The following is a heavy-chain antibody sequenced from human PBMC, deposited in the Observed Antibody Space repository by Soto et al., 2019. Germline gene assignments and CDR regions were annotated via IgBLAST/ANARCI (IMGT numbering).Heavy chain of an antibody. CDR2: INPYSGGA. J-gene: IGHJ5*02. D-gene: IGHD3-10*01. Sequence: VKVSCKASGYTFTGYFMHWVRQAPGQGLEWMGWINPYSGGADYAQSFQGRVTMTRDTSISTVYMELSRLRFDDTAVYYCARVIRGAYYNSPLDTWGQGTVVTVSS. V-gene: IGHV1-2*02. CDR1: GYTFTGYF. CDR3: ARVIRGAYYNSPLDT.